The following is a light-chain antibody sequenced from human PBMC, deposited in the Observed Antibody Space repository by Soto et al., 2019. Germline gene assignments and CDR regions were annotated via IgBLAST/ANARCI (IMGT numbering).Light chain of an antibody. CDR1: QGIGSD. CDR2: AVS. CDR3: LQDHNYLT. Sequence: AIEMTQSPSSLSASVGDRVTIACRACQGIGSDLAWYQQRPGKAPKLLIYAVSNLQNGVPSRFSGSGSGTDFTLTISRLQPEDIATYYCLQDHNYLTFGGGTRVEI. V-gene: IGKV1-6*01. J-gene: IGKJ4*01.